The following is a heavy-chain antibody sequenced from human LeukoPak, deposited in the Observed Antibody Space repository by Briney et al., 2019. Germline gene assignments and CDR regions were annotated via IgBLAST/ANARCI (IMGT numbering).Heavy chain of an antibody. V-gene: IGHV4-59*01. CDR1: GGSISSYY. CDR2: IHHSGST. CDR3: ARSLPWVRGVINRFDY. D-gene: IGHD3-10*01. Sequence: SETLSLTCAVSGGSISSYYWSWIRQPPGKGLEWIGYIHHSGSTNYNPSLKSRVTISVDTSKNQFSLKLSSVTAADTAVYYCARSLPWVRGVINRFDYWGQGTLVTVSS. J-gene: IGHJ4*02.